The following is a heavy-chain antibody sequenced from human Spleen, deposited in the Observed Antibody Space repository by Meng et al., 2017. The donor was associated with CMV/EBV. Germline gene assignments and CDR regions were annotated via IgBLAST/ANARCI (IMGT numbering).Heavy chain of an antibody. Sequence: GESLKISCAASAFTFSTSWMSWVRQAPGKGLQWVGNIKEDGSENNYLDSVKGRFTISRDNAKNSVYPHMSSLRAEDTAMYYCARDFGWLQHDYWGRGTLVTVSS. D-gene: IGHD5-24*01. CDR1: AFTFSTSW. CDR2: IKEDGSEN. J-gene: IGHJ4*02. V-gene: IGHV3-7*01. CDR3: ARDFGWLQHDY.